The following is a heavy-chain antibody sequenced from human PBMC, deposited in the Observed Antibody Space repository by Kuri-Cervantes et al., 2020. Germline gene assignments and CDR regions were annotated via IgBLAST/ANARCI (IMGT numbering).Heavy chain of an antibody. CDR3: ARDAARYCSSTSCHPFPAGDGGMDV. D-gene: IGHD2-2*01. CDR2: ISYDGSNK. Sequence: GGSLRLSCAASGFTFSSYSMHWVRQAPGKGLEWVAVISYDGSNKYYADSVKGRFTISRDNSKNTLYLQMNSLRAEDTAVYYCARDAARYCSSTSCHPFPAGDGGMDVWGQGTTVTVSS. J-gene: IGHJ6*02. CDR1: GFTFSSYS. V-gene: IGHV3-30-3*01.